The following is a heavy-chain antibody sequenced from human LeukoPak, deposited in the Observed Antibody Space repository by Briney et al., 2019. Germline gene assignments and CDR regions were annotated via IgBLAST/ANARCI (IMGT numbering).Heavy chain of an antibody. CDR1: GFTFSCYA. Sequence: AGGSLRLSCAASGFTFSCYAMHWVRQAPGKGLEWVAVISYDGSNKYYADSVKGRFTISRDNSKNTLYLQMNSLRAEDTAVYYCARSDTAMDPLDYWGQGTLVTVSS. J-gene: IGHJ4*02. V-gene: IGHV3-30-3*01. D-gene: IGHD5-18*01. CDR3: ARSDTAMDPLDY. CDR2: ISYDGSNK.